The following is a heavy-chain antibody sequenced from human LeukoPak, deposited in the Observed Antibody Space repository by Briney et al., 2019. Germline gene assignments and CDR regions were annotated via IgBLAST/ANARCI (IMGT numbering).Heavy chain of an antibody. CDR2: ISYDGSNK. CDR1: GFTFSSYA. CDR3: ARDLKQLLLDY. J-gene: IGHJ4*02. Sequence: GGSLRLSCAASGFTFSSYAMHWVRQAPGKGLEWVAVISYDGSNKYYADSVKGRFTISRDNSKNTLYLQMNSLRAEDTAVYYCARDLKQLLLDYWGQGTLVTVSS. D-gene: IGHD6-13*01. V-gene: IGHV3-30*04.